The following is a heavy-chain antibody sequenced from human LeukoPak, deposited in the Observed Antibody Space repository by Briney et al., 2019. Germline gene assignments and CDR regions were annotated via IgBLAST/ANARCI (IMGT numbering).Heavy chain of an antibody. CDR3: ARAMVRGVIPDY. J-gene: IGHJ4*02. D-gene: IGHD3-10*01. Sequence: SETLSLTCAVYGGSFSGYYWSWIRQPPGKGLEWIGEINHSGSTNYNPSLKSRVTMSVDTSKNQFSLKLSSVTAADTAVYYCARAMVRGVIPDYWGQGTLVTVSS. CDR2: INHSGST. CDR1: GGSFSGYY. V-gene: IGHV4-34*01.